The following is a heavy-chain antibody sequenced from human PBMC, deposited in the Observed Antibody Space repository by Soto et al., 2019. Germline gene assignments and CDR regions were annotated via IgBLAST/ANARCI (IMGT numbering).Heavy chain of an antibody. Sequence: QLQLQESGPGVVKPSETLSLTCPVSGGSISSSSYYWGWIRQPPGKGLEWIGCIYYCGSTYYNPSLKLRVTIPVNTYKNQFSLKLSSVIAADTAVYYCVRRLWFGESPGEYWGQGTLVTVCS. CDR3: VRRLWFGESPGEY. J-gene: IGHJ4*02. CDR1: GGSISSSSYY. V-gene: IGHV4-39*01. CDR2: IYYCGST. D-gene: IGHD3-10*01.